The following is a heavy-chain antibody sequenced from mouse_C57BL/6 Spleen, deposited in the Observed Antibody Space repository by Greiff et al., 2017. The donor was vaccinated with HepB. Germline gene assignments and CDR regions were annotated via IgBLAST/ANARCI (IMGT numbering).Heavy chain of an antibody. D-gene: IGHD1-1*01. Sequence: EVQLQQSGPELVKPGASVKISCKASGYSFTGYFMNWVKQSHGKSLEWIGRINPYNGDTFYNQKFKGKATLTVDKSSSTAHMELLSLTSEDFAIYCCARSQSLITTVVADDYDMDNWGQGTSVTV. CDR1: GYSFTGYF. CDR2: INPYNGDT. V-gene: IGHV1-37*01. CDR3: ARSQSLITTVVADDYDMDN. J-gene: IGHJ4*01.